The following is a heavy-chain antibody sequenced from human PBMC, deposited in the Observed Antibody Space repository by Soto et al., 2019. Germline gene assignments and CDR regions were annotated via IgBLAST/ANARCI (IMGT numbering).Heavy chain of an antibody. J-gene: IGHJ4*02. Sequence: QVQLQQWGAGLLKPSETLSLTCAVYGGSFSGYYWSWIRQPPGKGLEWIGEINHSGSTNYNPSLKSRVTISVDTSKNQFSLKLSSVTAADTAVYYCARTYYYDSSGYATFDYWGQGTLVTVSS. D-gene: IGHD3-22*01. CDR3: ARTYYYDSSGYATFDY. CDR1: GGSFSGYY. CDR2: INHSGST. V-gene: IGHV4-34*01.